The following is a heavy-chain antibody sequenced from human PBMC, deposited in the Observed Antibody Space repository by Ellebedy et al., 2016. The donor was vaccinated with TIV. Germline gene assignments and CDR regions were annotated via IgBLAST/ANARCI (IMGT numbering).Heavy chain of an antibody. CDR1: GYTFTDYY. J-gene: IGHJ4*02. CDR3: VRDLTNPVTGDY. Sequence: AASVKVSCKASGYTFTDYYIHWVRQAPGQGPEWVGWINPDNGVTVYEQKLQGRVTITGDTSISTVYMELSSLRSDDTAIYYSVRDLTNPVTGDYWGQGTLVFVSS. D-gene: IGHD4-11*01. V-gene: IGHV1-2*02. CDR2: INPDNGVT.